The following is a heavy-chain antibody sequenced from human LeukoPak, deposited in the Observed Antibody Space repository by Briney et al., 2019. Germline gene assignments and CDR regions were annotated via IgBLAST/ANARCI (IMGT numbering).Heavy chain of an antibody. J-gene: IGHJ3*02. D-gene: IGHD1-26*01. CDR3: AKLSIVGATHSGAFDI. V-gene: IGHV3-23*01. Sequence: PGGSLRLSCAASGFTFSNAWMSWVRQAPGKGLEWVSTISGSGGSTYYADSVKGRFTISRDNSKNTLYLQMNSLRAEDTAVYYCAKLSIVGATHSGAFDIWGQGTMVTVSS. CDR1: GFTFSNAW. CDR2: ISGSGGST.